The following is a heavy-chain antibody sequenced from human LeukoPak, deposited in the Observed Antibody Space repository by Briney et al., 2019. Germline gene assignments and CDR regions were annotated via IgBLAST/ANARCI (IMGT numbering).Heavy chain of an antibody. V-gene: IGHV4-39*07. J-gene: IGHJ4*02. CDR3: ARKTGYRWPSIFDY. Sequence: SETLSLTCTVSGGSISSSSYYWGWIRQPPGKGLEWIGSIYYSGSTYYNPSLKSRVTISVDTSKNQFSLKLSSVTAADTAVYYCARKTGYRWPSIFDYWGQGTLVTVSS. CDR1: GGSISSSSYY. CDR2: IYYSGST. D-gene: IGHD3-9*01.